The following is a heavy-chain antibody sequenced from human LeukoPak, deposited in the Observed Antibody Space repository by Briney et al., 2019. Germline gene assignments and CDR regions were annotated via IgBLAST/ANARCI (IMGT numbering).Heavy chain of an antibody. D-gene: IGHD6-13*01. CDR2: IYHSGST. Sequence: TSETLSLTCTVSGYSISSGYYWGWIRPPPGKGLEWIGSIYHSGSTYYNPSLKSRVTISVDTSKNQFSLKLSSVTAADTAVYYCARAGYSSSWIFYYFDYWGQGTLVTVSS. J-gene: IGHJ4*02. CDR1: GYSISSGYY. V-gene: IGHV4-38-2*02. CDR3: ARAGYSSSWIFYYFDY.